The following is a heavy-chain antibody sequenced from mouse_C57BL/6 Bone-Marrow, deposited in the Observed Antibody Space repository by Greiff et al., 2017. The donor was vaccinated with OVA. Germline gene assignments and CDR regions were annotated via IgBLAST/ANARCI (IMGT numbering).Heavy chain of an antibody. CDR1: GYNFTDDY. Sequence: VQLQQSGAELVRPGASVKLSCKASGYNFTDDYMHWVKQRPEQGLEWIGWINPENGDTDYAQKFQGKATLTADTSSNTAYLQLSSLTSEDTAVDYGAGYCSSPYDYAMDYWGQGTSVTVSS. D-gene: IGHD1-1*01. J-gene: IGHJ4*01. CDR2: INPENGDT. CDR3: AGYCSSPYDYAMDY. V-gene: IGHV14-4*01.